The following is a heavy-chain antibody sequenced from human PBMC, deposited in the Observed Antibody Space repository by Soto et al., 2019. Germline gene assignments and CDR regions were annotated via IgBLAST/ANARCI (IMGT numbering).Heavy chain of an antibody. CDR1: GFTFSSYA. Sequence: EVQLLESGGGLVQPGGSLRLSCAASGFTFSSYAMSWVRQAPGKGLEWVAVISGSGDGTYYADSVRGRFTISRDNSKNTLYLPMTSLRAEDTAVYYCAKDRDGAAAGPTKFYGMDVWGQGTTVTVSS. D-gene: IGHD6-13*01. V-gene: IGHV3-23*01. CDR3: AKDRDGAAAGPTKFYGMDV. CDR2: ISGSGDGT. J-gene: IGHJ6*02.